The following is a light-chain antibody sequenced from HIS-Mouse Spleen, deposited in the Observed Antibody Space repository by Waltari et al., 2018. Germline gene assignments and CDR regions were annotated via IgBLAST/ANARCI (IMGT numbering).Light chain of an antibody. CDR2: EDS. V-gene: IGLV3-10*01. CDR1: ALPKKY. J-gene: IGLJ2*01. Sequence: SYELTQPPSVSVSPGQTARITCSGDALPKKYAYWYQQKSGQAPVLVIYEDSKRPSGIPESFSGSSSGTMATLTISGAQVEDEAEYYCYATDSSGNHRVFGGGTKLTVL. CDR3: YATDSSGNHRV.